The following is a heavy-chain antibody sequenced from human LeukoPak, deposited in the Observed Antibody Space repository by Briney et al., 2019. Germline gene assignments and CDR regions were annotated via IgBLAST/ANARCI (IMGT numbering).Heavy chain of an antibody. CDR3: ARDKSRIQLWLIY. CDR2: INPNSGGT. V-gene: IGHV1-2*02. J-gene: IGHJ4*02. D-gene: IGHD5-18*01. Sequence: GASVKASCKASGYTFTGYYMHWVRQAPGQGLEWMGWINPNSGGTNYAQKFQGRVTMTRDTSISTAYMELSRLRSDDTAVYYCARDKSRIQLWLIYWGQGTLVTVSS. CDR1: GYTFTGYY.